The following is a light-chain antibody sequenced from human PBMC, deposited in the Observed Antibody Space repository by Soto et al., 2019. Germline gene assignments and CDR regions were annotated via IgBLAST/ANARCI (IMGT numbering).Light chain of an antibody. V-gene: IGKV3-11*01. CDR3: QQRSNWPPYT. CDR2: DAS. Sequence: EIVLTQSPATLSLSPGERATLSCRASQSVSSYLAWYQQKPGQAPRLLIYDASNRATGIPARFSGSVSGTDFTLTIRRLEPEDFAVYYCQQRSNWPPYTFGQGTKLEIK. J-gene: IGKJ2*01. CDR1: QSVSSY.